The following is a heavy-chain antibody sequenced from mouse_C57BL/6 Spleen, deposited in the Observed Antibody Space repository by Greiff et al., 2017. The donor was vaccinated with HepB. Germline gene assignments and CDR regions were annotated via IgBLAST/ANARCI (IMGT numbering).Heavy chain of an antibody. J-gene: IGHJ3*01. CDR1: GYTFTSYW. CDR2: INPSSGYT. D-gene: IGHD1-1*01. Sequence: VKLVESGAELAKPGASVKLSCKASGYTFTSYWMHWVKQRPGQGLEWIGYINPSSGYTKYNQKFKDKATLTADKSSSTAYMQLSSLKYEGSAVYYCARGDYGSSYRLTWFAYWGQGSLVTVSA. CDR3: ARGDYGSSYRLTWFAY. V-gene: IGHV1-7*01.